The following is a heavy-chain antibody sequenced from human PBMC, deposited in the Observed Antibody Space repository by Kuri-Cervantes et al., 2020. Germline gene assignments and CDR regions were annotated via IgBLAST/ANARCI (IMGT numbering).Heavy chain of an antibody. CDR2: INAGNGNT. V-gene: IGHV1-3*01. J-gene: IGHJ6*03. CDR1: GYSFTSYW. Sequence: ASVKVSCKGSGYSFTSYWIGWVRQMPGKGLEWMGWINAGNGNTKYSQKFQGRVTITRDTSASTAYMELSSLRSEDTAVYYCARELPIGWNYAGYYMDVWGKGTTVTVSS. D-gene: IGHD1-7*01. CDR3: ARELPIGWNYAGYYMDV.